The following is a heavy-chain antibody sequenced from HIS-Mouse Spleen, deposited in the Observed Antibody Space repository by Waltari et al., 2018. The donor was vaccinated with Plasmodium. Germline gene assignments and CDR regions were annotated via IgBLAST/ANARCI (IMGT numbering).Heavy chain of an antibody. D-gene: IGHD6-19*01. J-gene: IGHJ3*02. CDR3: ARGSAGDAFDI. Sequence: QVQLVQSGAEVKKPGASVKVSCKASGYTFTNYGISWARQAPGQGLGWMGWISPYNGNTHFAQKRQGRVTMTTDTSTSTAYMELRSLRSDDTAVYYCARGSAGDAFDIWGQGTMVTVSS. CDR1: GYTFTNYG. V-gene: IGHV1-18*01. CDR2: ISPYNGNT.